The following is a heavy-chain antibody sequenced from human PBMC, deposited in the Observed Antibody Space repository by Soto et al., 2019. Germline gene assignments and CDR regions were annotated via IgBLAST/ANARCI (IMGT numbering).Heavy chain of an antibody. J-gene: IGHJ4*02. CDR2: IYYSGST. CDR3: ARQLQLLFDLDY. V-gene: IGHV4-61*01. Sequence: PSETLSLTCTVSGGSVRSGSYYWSWIRQPPGKGLEWIGYIYYSGSTNYNPSLKSRVTISVDTSKNQFSLKLSSVTAADTAVYYCARQLQLLFDLDYWAQGTLDTVS. D-gene: IGHD5-18*01. CDR1: GGSVRSGSYY.